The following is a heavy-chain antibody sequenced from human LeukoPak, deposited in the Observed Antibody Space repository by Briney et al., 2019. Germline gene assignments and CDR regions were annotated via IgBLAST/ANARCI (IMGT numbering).Heavy chain of an antibody. Sequence: ASVKVSCKVSGYTLTELSMHWVRQAPGKGLEWMGWISAYNGNTNYAQKLQGRVTMTTDTSTSTAYMELRSLRSDDTAVYYCARVFSGSYDYWGQGTLVTVSS. D-gene: IGHD1-26*01. CDR3: ARVFSGSYDY. CDR1: GYTLTELS. J-gene: IGHJ4*02. CDR2: ISAYNGNT. V-gene: IGHV1-18*01.